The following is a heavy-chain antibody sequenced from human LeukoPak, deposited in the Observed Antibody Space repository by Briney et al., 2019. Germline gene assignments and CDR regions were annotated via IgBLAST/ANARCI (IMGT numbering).Heavy chain of an antibody. V-gene: IGHV4-34*01. Sequence: SETLSLTCAVYGGSFSGYYWSWIRQPPGKGLEWIGEINHSGSTNYNPSLKSRVTISVDTSKNQFSLKLCSVTAADTAVYYCARSPGYGSGSYYMSRRDAFDIWGQGTMVTVSS. CDR3: ARSPGYGSGSYYMSRRDAFDI. CDR1: GGSFSGYY. J-gene: IGHJ3*02. D-gene: IGHD3-10*01. CDR2: INHSGST.